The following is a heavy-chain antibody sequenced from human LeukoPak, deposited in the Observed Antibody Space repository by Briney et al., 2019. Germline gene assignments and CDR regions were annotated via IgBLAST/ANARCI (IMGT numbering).Heavy chain of an antibody. D-gene: IGHD3-16*01. Sequence: GGSLRLSCAASGFTFEDYAMHWVRQVPGKGLEWVSFISGDGGNTYYIDSVKGRFTISRDNAKNSLFLQMNSLRAEDTAVYYCARDRGGSAFDIWGQGTMVTVSS. CDR3: ARDRGGSAFDI. V-gene: IGHV3-43*02. J-gene: IGHJ3*02. CDR1: GFTFEDYA. CDR2: ISGDGGNT.